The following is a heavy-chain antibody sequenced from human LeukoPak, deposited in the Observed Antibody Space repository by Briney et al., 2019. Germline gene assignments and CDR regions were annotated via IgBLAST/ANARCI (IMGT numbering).Heavy chain of an antibody. J-gene: IGHJ6*03. CDR2: INPNSGGT. V-gene: IGHV1-2*02. D-gene: IGHD2-2*01. CDR1: GGTFSDYG. CDR3: ARDRGSEYCSSTSCYHYYYYMDV. Sequence: ASVKVSCKASGGTFSDYGVSWVRQAPGQGLEWMGWINPNSGGTNYAQKFQGRVTMTRDTSISTAYMELSRLRSDDTAVYYCARDRGSEYCSSTSCYHYYYYMDVWAKGTTVTVSS.